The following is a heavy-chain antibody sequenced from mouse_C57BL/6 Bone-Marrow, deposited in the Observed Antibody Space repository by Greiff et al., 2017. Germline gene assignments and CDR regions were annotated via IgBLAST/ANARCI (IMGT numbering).Heavy chain of an antibody. V-gene: IGHV5-12*01. CDR2: ISNGGGST. CDR3: ARQGDWDYFDY. J-gene: IGHJ2*01. D-gene: IGHD4-1*01. CDR1: GFTFSDYY. Sequence: EVQLVESGGGLVQPGGSLKLSCAASGFTFSDYYMYWVRQTPEKRLEWVAYISNGGGSTYYPDTVKGRFTISSDNAKNTLYLQMSRLKSEDTAMYYCARQGDWDYFDYWGQGTTLTVSS.